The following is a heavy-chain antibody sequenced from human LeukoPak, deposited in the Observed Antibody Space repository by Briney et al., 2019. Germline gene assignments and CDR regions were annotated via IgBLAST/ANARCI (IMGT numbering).Heavy chain of an antibody. V-gene: IGHV4-59*01. CDR3: ARGGSGYDSFYYYSMDV. Sequence: TSETLSLTCTVSGGSISSYYWSWIRQPPGKGLEWIGYIYDSGSTNYNPSLKSRVTISVDTSKNQFSLKLSSVTAADTAVYYCARGGSGYDSFYYYSMDVWGQGTTVTVSS. CDR2: IYDSGST. CDR1: GGSISSYY. J-gene: IGHJ6*02. D-gene: IGHD5-12*01.